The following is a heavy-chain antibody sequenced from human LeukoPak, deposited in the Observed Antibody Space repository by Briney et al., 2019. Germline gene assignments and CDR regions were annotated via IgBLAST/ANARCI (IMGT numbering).Heavy chain of an antibody. CDR1: GYTFTSYG. CDR2: ISAYNGNT. V-gene: IGHV1-18*01. D-gene: IGHD6-13*01. CDR3: ARHSSSWYDYYYYGMDV. Sequence: GAPVKVSCKASGYTFTSYGISWVRQAPGQGLEWMGWISAYNGNTNYAQKLQGRVTMTTDTSTSTAYMELRSLRSDDTAVYYCARHSSSWYDYYYYGMDVWGQGTTVTVSS. J-gene: IGHJ6*02.